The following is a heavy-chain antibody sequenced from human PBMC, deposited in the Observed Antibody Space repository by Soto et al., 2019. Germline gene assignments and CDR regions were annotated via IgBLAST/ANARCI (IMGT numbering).Heavy chain of an antibody. CDR3: ARDGGIAVAAPGGWFDP. CDR2: INPSGGST. J-gene: IGHJ5*02. D-gene: IGHD6-19*01. V-gene: IGHV1-46*01. CDR1: GYTFTSYY. Sequence: ASVKVSCKASGYTFTSYYMHWVRQAPGQGLEWMGIINPSGGSTSYAQKFRGRVTMTRDTSTSTVYMELSSLRSEDTAVYYCARDGGIAVAAPGGWFDPWGQGTLVTVSS.